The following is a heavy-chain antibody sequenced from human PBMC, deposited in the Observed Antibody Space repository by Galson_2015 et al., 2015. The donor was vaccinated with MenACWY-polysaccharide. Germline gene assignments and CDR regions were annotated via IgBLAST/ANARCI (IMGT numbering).Heavy chain of an antibody. CDR2: ISSSGSTI. Sequence: SLRLSCAASGFTFSDYYMSWIRQAPGKGLEWVSYISSSGSTIYYADSVKGRFTISRDNAKNSLYLQMNSLRAEDTAVYYCARDREDIVATYYYYGMDVWGQGTTVTVFS. D-gene: IGHD5-12*01. J-gene: IGHJ6*02. CDR1: GFTFSDYY. CDR3: ARDREDIVATYYYYGMDV. V-gene: IGHV3-11*01.